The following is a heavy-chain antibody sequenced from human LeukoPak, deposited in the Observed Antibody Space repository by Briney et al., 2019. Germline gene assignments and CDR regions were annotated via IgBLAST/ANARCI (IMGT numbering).Heavy chain of an antibody. V-gene: IGHV3-53*04. J-gene: IGHJ6*02. CDR1: GFTVSSNY. CDR2: IYSGGST. D-gene: IGHD2-2*02. Sequence: GGSLRLSCAASGFTVSSNYMSWVRQAPGKGLEWVSVIYSGGSTYYADSVKGRFTISRHNSKNTLYLQMNSLRAEDTAVYYCARVPATAIRWGGYYYYGMDVWGQGTTVTVSS. CDR3: ARVPATAIRWGGYYYYGMDV.